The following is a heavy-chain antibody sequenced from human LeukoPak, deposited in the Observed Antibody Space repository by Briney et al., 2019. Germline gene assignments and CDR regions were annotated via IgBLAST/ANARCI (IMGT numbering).Heavy chain of an antibody. CDR1: GGTFSSYA. V-gene: IGHV1-8*02. CDR3: ARGPPHYYYMDV. J-gene: IGHJ6*03. CDR2: MNPNSGNT. Sequence: ASVKVSCKASGGTFSSYAINWVRQATGQGLEWMGWMNPNSGNTGYAQKFQGRVTMTRNTSISTAYMELSSLRSEDTAVYYCARGPPHYYYMDVWGKGTTVTVSS.